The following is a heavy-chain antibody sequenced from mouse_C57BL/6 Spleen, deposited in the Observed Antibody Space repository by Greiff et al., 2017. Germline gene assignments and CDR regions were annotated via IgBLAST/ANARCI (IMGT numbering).Heavy chain of an antibody. J-gene: IGHJ3*01. V-gene: IGHV5-6*02. Sequence: EVNVVESGGDLVKPGGSLKLSCAASGFTFSSYGMSWVRQTPDKRLEWVATISSGGSYTYYPDSVKGRFTISRDNAKNTLYLQMSSLRSEDTAMYYCARRNYYGSSSAWFAYWGQGTLVTVSA. CDR3: ARRNYYGSSSAWFAY. D-gene: IGHD1-1*01. CDR1: GFTFSSYG. CDR2: ISSGGSYT.